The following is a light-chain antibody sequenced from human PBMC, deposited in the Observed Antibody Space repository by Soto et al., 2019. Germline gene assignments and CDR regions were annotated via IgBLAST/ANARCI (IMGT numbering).Light chain of an antibody. Sequence: EIVMTQSPATLSVSPGERATLSCRASQSVSSNLAWYQQKPGQDPRLLIYGASTRATGIPARFSGRGSGTEFTLTISSLQSEDFAVYYCQQYNNWHPWTFGQGTKVEIK. CDR1: QSVSSN. CDR2: GAS. V-gene: IGKV3-15*01. J-gene: IGKJ1*01. CDR3: QQYNNWHPWT.